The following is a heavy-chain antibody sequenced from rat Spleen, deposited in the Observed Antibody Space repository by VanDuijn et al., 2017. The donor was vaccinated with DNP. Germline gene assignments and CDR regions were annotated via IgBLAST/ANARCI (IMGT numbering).Heavy chain of an antibody. V-gene: IGHV5-22*01. Sequence: EVQLVESGGGLVQPGRSLKLSCAGSGFTFSAYYMAWVRQAPAKGLEWVAYIGSPAYAPYYTDSVKGRFAISRDNAKSTLYLQMNSLRSEDMATYYCVRWNSGHFDYWGQGVMVTVSS. CDR3: VRWNSGHFDY. CDR2: IGSPAYAP. J-gene: IGHJ2*01. CDR1: GFTFSAYY. D-gene: IGHD4-3*01.